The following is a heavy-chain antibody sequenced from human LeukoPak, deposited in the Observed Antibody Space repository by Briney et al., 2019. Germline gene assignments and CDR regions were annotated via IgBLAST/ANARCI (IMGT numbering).Heavy chain of an antibody. CDR3: ARDLYGNIDY. Sequence: GGSLRLSCAGSGFIFNNYAMHWVRQPPGKGLEWVSGISWNSGSIDYADSVKGRFTISRDNSKNTLYLQMNSLRAGDTAVYYCARDLYGNIDYWGQGTLVTVSS. D-gene: IGHD1/OR15-1a*01. J-gene: IGHJ4*02. V-gene: IGHV3-9*01. CDR1: GFIFNNYA. CDR2: ISWNSGSI.